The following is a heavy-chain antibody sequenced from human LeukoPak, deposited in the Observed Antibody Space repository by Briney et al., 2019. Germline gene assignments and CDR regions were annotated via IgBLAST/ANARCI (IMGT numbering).Heavy chain of an antibody. D-gene: IGHD3-22*01. J-gene: IGHJ4*02. CDR3: ARVSSVVMKPTSYYFDY. CDR1: GGSISSHY. Sequence: SETLSLTCTVSGGSISSHYWSWIRQPPGKGLEWIGYIYYSGSTNYNPSLKSRVTISVDTSKNQFSLKLSSVTAADTAVYYCARVSSVVMKPTSYYFDYWGQGTLVTVSS. V-gene: IGHV4-59*11. CDR2: IYYSGST.